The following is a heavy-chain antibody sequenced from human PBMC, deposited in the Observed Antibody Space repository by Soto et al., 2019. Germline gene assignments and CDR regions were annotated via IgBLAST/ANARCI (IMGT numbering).Heavy chain of an antibody. Sequence: SGPTLVNPTQTLTLTCTFSGFSLNTGRMGVTWIRQPPGKALEWLAVIDWDNGKYYSPSLKTRLAISKDTSNNQVVLTMANMDPVDTATYYCARMRGSIDDRYFDYWGQGTRVTVSS. CDR2: IDWDNGK. CDR3: ARMRGSIDDRYFDY. J-gene: IGHJ4*02. V-gene: IGHV2-70*01. CDR1: GFSLNTGRMG. D-gene: IGHD1-1*01.